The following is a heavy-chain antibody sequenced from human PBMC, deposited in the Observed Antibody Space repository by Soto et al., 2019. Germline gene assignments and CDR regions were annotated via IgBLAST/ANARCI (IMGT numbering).Heavy chain of an antibody. CDR3: ARSSGRRHVFTFDYGLDV. J-gene: IGHJ6*02. V-gene: IGHV3-11*06. CDR2: SSSSGGYT. CDR1: GFSVGDNY. D-gene: IGHD3-16*01. Sequence: QVQLVESGGGLVEPGGSLRLSCAASGFSVGDNYMTWIRQAPGKGLEWLSYSSSSGGYTNYADSVKGRLTISRDNAKNSLYLPMDSLRAEDTAVYFCARSSGRRHVFTFDYGLDVWGQGTTVTVSS.